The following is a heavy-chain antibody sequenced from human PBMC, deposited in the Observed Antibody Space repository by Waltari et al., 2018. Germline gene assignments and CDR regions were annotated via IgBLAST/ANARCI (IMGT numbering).Heavy chain of an antibody. CDR3: ARGPSMIVAYFDY. CDR2: INHSGST. V-gene: IGHV4-34*01. Sequence: QVQLQQWGAGLLKPSETLSLTCAVYGGSFSGYYWSWIRQPPGKGLEWIGEINHSGSTNYNPSLKRRVTISVDTSKNQFSLKLSSVTAADTAVYYCARGPSMIVAYFDYWGQGTLVTVSS. D-gene: IGHD3-22*01. CDR1: GGSFSGYY. J-gene: IGHJ4*02.